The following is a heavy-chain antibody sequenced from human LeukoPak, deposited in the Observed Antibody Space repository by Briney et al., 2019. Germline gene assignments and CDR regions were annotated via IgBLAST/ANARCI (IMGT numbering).Heavy chain of an antibody. CDR2: ISWNSGSI. J-gene: IGHJ3*02. D-gene: IGHD3-10*01. CDR1: GFTFDDYA. V-gene: IGHV3-9*01. Sequence: GGSLRLSCAASGFTFDDYAMHWVRQAPGKGLEWVSGISWNSGSIGYADSVKGRFTISRDNAKNSLYLQMNSLRAEDTALYYCAKDRDYGSGSLDAFDIWGQGTMVTVSS. CDR3: AKDRDYGSGSLDAFDI.